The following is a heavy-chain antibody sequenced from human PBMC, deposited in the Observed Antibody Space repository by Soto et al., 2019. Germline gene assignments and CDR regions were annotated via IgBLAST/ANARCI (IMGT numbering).Heavy chain of an antibody. CDR2: LYYDGSA. V-gene: IGHV4-61*01. J-gene: IGHJ6*02. CDR3: ARCWDGLDV. CDR1: GGSVKSDHY. D-gene: IGHD3-16*01. Sequence: PSETLSLTCTVSGGSVKSDHYWTWIRLPPGKGPERIGYLYYDGSAYYNPSLKSRVVISVDTSKNQFSLKMTSVTTADTAVYYCARCWDGLDVWGQGTTVTVSS.